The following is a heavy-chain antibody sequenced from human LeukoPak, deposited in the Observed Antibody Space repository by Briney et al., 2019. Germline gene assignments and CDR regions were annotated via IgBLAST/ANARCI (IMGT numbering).Heavy chain of an antibody. Sequence: GGSLRLSCAASGFAFSRYGMHWLRQAPGRGLEWVANINQDGSEKHYVDSVKGRFTISTDNAKNSLYLQMNSLRAEDTAVYYCAREECFGGRCYSSNPTWYFYYMDGWGKGTTVTVSS. CDR1: GFAFSRYG. V-gene: IGHV3-7*01. J-gene: IGHJ6*03. CDR2: INQDGSEK. CDR3: AREECFGGRCYSSNPTWYFYYMDG. D-gene: IGHD2-15*01.